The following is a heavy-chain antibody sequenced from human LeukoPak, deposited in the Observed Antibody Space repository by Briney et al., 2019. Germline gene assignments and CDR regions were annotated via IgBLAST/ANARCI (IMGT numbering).Heavy chain of an antibody. CDR2: IYSGGST. V-gene: IGHV3-53*01. Sequence: PGGSLRLSXAASGFTVSSNYMSWVRQAPGKGLEWVSVIYSGGSTYYADSVKGRFTISRDNSKNTLYLQMNSLRAEDTAVYYCARVSYGSGSEWFDPWGQGTLVTVSS. CDR1: GFTVSSNY. D-gene: IGHD3-10*01. J-gene: IGHJ5*02. CDR3: ARVSYGSGSEWFDP.